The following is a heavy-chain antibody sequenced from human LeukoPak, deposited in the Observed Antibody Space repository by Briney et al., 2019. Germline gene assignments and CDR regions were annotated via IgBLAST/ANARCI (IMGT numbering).Heavy chain of an antibody. J-gene: IGHJ6*03. CDR1: GFTFSSYS. Sequence: GGSLRPSWAASGFTFSSYSMDWVRQAPGKGLEWGSYISSSSSTIYYADSVKGRFTISRDNAKNSLYLQMNSLRAEDTAVYYCAREDWGSAGPDSYYYMDVWGKGTTVTVSS. CDR2: ISSSSSTI. V-gene: IGHV3-48*04. CDR3: AREDWGSAGPDSYYYMDV. D-gene: IGHD3-16*01.